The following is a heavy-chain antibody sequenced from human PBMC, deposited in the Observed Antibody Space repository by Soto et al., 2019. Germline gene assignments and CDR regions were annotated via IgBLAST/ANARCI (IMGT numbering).Heavy chain of an antibody. CDR2: IYYTGST. Sequence: SETLSLTCIVSGGSISSNYWSWIRRPPGKGLEWIGYIYYTGSTNFNPSLKNRVIISVDTSKNQFSLKLSSVTAADTAVYYCARSYPNTIFGVVPSRGLDVWGQGTTVTVSS. D-gene: IGHD3-3*01. CDR3: ARSYPNTIFGVVPSRGLDV. CDR1: GGSISSNY. J-gene: IGHJ6*02. V-gene: IGHV4-59*01.